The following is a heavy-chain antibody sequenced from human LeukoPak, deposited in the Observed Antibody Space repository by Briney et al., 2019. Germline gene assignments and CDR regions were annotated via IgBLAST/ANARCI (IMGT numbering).Heavy chain of an antibody. CDR1: GYTFTGYY. D-gene: IGHD3-22*01. CDR3: ARGHYYDSSGYYPGGDI. Sequence: ASVKVSCKASGYTFTGYYMHWVRQAPGQGLEWMGWINPNSGGTNYAQKFQGRVTMTRDTSISTAYMELSRLRSDDTAVYYCARGHYYDSSGYYPGGDIWGQGTMVTVSS. V-gene: IGHV1-2*02. CDR2: INPNSGGT. J-gene: IGHJ3*02.